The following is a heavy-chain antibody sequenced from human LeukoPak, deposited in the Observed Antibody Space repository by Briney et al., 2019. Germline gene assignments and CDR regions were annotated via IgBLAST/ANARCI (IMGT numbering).Heavy chain of an antibody. D-gene: IGHD6-19*01. CDR3: AKDRRDSSGWFRADDY. V-gene: IGHV3-23*01. J-gene: IGHJ4*02. CDR1: GFTFSNYA. Sequence: PGGSLRLSCVASGFTFSNYAMSWVRQAPGKGLEWVSAISGSGDSTYYADSVKGRFTISRDNSKNTLYLQMNSLTAEDTAVYYCAKDRRDSSGWFRADDYWGQGTLVTVSS. CDR2: ISGSGDST.